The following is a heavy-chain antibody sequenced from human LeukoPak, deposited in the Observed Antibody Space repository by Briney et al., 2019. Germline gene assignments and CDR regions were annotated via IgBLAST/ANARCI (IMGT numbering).Heavy chain of an antibody. CDR1: GFTFSSYG. CDR2: IWYDGSNK. J-gene: IGHJ4*02. V-gene: IGHV3-33*01. Sequence: GSLRLSCAASGFTFSSYGMHWVRQAPGKGLEWVAVIWYDGSNKYYADSVKGRFTISRDNSKNTLYLQMNSLRAEDTAVYYCAREGSSLNYFDYWGQGTLVTVSS. D-gene: IGHD1-26*01. CDR3: AREGSSLNYFDY.